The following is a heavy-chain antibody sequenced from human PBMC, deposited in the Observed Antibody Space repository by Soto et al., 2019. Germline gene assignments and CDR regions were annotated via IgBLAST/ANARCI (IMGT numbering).Heavy chain of an antibody. D-gene: IGHD1-7*01. V-gene: IGHV3-33*03. CDR1: GFTISTHG. J-gene: IGHJ4*02. CDR3: AAATTWNFPFPY. Sequence: QAHLVESGGGVVQPGTSLRLSCAESGFTISTHGMHWVRQAPGKGLEWLANIWYDGSNKFYAESVKGRFSISKDNSKNTLYLQRSSLRAYDTAVYYCAAATTWNFPFPYWGQGTQVTGSS. CDR2: IWYDGSNK.